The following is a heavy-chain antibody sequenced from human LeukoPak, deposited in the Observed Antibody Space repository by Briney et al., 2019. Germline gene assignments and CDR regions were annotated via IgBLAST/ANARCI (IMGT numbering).Heavy chain of an antibody. CDR3: ARHQADYYDSSSFDY. CDR1: GGSMSSYY. D-gene: IGHD3-22*01. V-gene: IGHV4-59*08. J-gene: IGHJ4*02. Sequence: SETLSLTCTASGGSMSSYYWSWIRKPPGKGLDWLGYIYYSGSTNYNPSLKSRVTISVDTSNSQFSLKLSSVTAADTALYYCARHQADYYDSSSFDYWGQGTLVTVSS. CDR2: IYYSGST.